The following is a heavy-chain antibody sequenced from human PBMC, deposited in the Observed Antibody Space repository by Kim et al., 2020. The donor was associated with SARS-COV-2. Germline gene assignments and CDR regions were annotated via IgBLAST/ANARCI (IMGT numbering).Heavy chain of an antibody. CDR3: ARDRGYHRDSVNM. CDR2: ISTYDDDA. J-gene: IGHJ3*02. D-gene: IGHD1-26*01. Sequence: ASVKVSCKASGYTFTTYGVSWVRQATGQGLQWMGWISTYDDDANYAQDFQGRVTMIADTSTSTVYMEMRSLRSDDTAVYYCARDRGYHRDSVNMSGQGTMVFVSS. V-gene: IGHV1-18*04. CDR1: GYTFTTYG.